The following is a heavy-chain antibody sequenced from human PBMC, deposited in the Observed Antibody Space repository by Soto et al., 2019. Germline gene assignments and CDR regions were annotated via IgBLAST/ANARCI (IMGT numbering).Heavy chain of an antibody. Sequence: GGSLRLSCAASGFTFSSYGMHWVRQAPGKGLEWVAVISYDGSNKYYADSVKGRFTISRDNSKNTLYLQMNSLRAEDTAVYYCAKGISYYYDSSGLFLMDYFDYWGQGTLVTVSS. CDR2: ISYDGSNK. J-gene: IGHJ4*02. CDR1: GFTFSSYG. CDR3: AKGISYYYDSSGLFLMDYFDY. D-gene: IGHD3-22*01. V-gene: IGHV3-30*18.